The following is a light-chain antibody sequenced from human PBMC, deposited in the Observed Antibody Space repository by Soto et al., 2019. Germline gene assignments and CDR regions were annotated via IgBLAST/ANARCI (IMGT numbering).Light chain of an antibody. CDR1: QSVSSY. CDR3: QQSYGAPPT. J-gene: IGKJ2*01. CDR2: DAS. Sequence: ELLLTQSPATLSLSPGERATLSCRASQSVSSYLAWYQQKPGQAHRLLIYDASNRATGIQARFSGSGSGTDFTLTIRSLQPEDFATYYCQQSYGAPPTFGQGTKVDIK. V-gene: IGKV3-11*01.